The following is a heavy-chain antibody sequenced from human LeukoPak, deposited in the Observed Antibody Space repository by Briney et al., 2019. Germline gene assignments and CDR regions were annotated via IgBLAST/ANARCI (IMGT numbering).Heavy chain of an antibody. J-gene: IGHJ3*02. D-gene: IGHD3-10*01. CDR2: IYYSGST. CDR1: GGSISSYY. V-gene: IGHV4-59*01. Sequence: SETLSLTCTVSGGSISSYYWSWIRQPPGKGLEWIGYIYYSGSTYYNPSLKSRVTISVDTSKNQSSLKLSSVTAADTAVYYCARFMWFGESLDAFDIWGQGTMVTVSS. CDR3: ARFMWFGESLDAFDI.